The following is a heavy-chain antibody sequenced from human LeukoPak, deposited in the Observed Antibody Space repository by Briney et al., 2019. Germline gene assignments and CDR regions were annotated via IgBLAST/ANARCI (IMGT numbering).Heavy chain of an antibody. V-gene: IGHV3-21*04. Sequence: KAGGSLRLSCAASGFTFSSYSMNWVRQAPGKGLEWVSSISSSSSYIYYADSVKGRFTISRDNAKNSLNLQMNSLRAEDTALYYCAKDMKAIYGAFDFWGQGTMVTVSS. CDR3: AKDMKAIYGAFDF. CDR1: GFTFSSYS. D-gene: IGHD2/OR15-2a*01. J-gene: IGHJ3*01. CDR2: ISSSSSYI.